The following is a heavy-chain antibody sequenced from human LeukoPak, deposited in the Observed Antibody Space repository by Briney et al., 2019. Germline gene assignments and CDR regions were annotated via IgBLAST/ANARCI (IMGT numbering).Heavy chain of an antibody. D-gene: IGHD3-22*01. CDR1: GGSISSGDYY. V-gene: IGHV4-30-4*08. CDR2: IYYSGST. Sequence: PLSLTCTVSGGSISSGDYYWIWIRQPPGKGLEWIGYIYYSGSTYYNPSLKSRVTISVDTSKNQFSLKLSSVTAADTAVYYCAREGEYYHDSSGQDYWGQGTLVTVSS. J-gene: IGHJ4*02. CDR3: AREGEYYHDSSGQDY.